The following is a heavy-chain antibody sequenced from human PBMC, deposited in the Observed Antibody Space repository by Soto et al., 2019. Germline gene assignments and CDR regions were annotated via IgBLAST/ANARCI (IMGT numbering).Heavy chain of an antibody. Sequence: GGSLRLSCAASGFTFSSYGMHWVRQAPGKGLEWVAVIWYDGSNKYYADSVKGRFTISRDNSKNTLYLQMNSLRAEDTAVYYCARTYGSGSYSTTYYYYYMDVWGKGTTVTVSS. CDR1: GFTFSSYG. V-gene: IGHV3-33*01. CDR2: IWYDGSNK. D-gene: IGHD3-10*01. CDR3: ARTYGSGSYSTTYYYYYMDV. J-gene: IGHJ6*03.